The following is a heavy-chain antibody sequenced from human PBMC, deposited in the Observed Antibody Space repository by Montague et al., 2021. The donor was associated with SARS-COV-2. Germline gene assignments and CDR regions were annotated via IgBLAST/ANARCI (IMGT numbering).Heavy chain of an antibody. CDR3: ARHLAVGTSCFDI. Sequence: SETLSLTCTVSGGSINNYYWSWIRQPPAKGREWIAFIHYTGSANYNPSLKSRATISVDTDKNHCSLKLTSVTAADAALYYCARHLAVGTSCFDIWGQGTMVTVSS. CDR2: IHYTGSA. D-gene: IGHD6-19*01. J-gene: IGHJ3*02. V-gene: IGHV4-59*08. CDR1: GGSINNYY.